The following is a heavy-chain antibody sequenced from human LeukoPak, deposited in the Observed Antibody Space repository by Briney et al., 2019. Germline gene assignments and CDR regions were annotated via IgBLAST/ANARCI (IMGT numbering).Heavy chain of an antibody. CDR3: ARDGDDGSSYYSDY. D-gene: IGHD3-22*01. CDR2: ISSSGGTI. CDR1: GFTFSDYY. J-gene: IGHJ4*02. Sequence: GGSLRLSCAASGFTFSDYYMSWIRQAPGKGLEWVSYISSSGGTIYFADSVKDRFTISRDNAKNSLYLQMNSLRAEDTAVYYCARDGDDGSSYYSDYWGQGTLVTVSS. V-gene: IGHV3-11*01.